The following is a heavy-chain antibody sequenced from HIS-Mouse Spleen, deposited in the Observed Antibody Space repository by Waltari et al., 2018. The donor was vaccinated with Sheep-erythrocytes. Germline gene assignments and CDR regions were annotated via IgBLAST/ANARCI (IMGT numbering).Heavy chain of an antibody. J-gene: IGHJ4*02. CDR1: GFTFSSYS. V-gene: IGHV3-48*01. CDR3: ARGSGSYYFDY. CDR2: ISSRSSTI. D-gene: IGHD2-15*01. Sequence: EVQLVESGGGLVQPGGSLRLSCAASGFTFSSYSMNWVRQAQGKGLEWVSYISSRSSTIYYADSVKGRFTISRDNAKNSLYLQMNSLRAEDTAVYYCARGSGSYYFDYWGQGTLVTVSS.